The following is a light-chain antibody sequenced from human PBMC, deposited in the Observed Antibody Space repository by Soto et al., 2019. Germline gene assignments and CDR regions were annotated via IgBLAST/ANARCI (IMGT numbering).Light chain of an antibody. CDR3: QPYGTSSWT. V-gene: IGKV3-20*01. J-gene: IGKJ1*01. CDR1: QSVYNNY. CDR2: GAS. Sequence: ELVLTQSPGTLSLSPGERSTLSCRASQSVYNNYLAWYQHKPGQAPRLLIHGASSRATGIPDRFSGSGSGTDFTLTISRLEPEDFAVYYCQPYGTSSWTFGQGTKVEIK.